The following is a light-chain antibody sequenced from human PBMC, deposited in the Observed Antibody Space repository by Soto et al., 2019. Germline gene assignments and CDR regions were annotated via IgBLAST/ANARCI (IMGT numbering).Light chain of an antibody. CDR1: QSVGSN. J-gene: IGKJ2*01. CDR3: QQHNYWPS. V-gene: IGKV3-15*01. CDR2: GAS. Sequence: EIVMTQSPVTLSVSPGERATLSCRASQSVGSNLAWYQQKPGQAPRLLLYGASTRATGIPGRFSGSGSGTEFTLTNTSLQSEDFAVYYCQQHNYWPSFGQGTKLEFK.